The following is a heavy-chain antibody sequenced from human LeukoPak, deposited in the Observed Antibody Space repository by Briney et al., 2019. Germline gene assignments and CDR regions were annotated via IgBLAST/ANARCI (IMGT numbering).Heavy chain of an antibody. V-gene: IGHV3-74*01. CDR3: ARGYYSSSRFDS. D-gene: IGHD6-13*01. CDR2: VNSDGSAT. Sequence: PGGSLRLSCAASGFPFSNDWMHWVRQAPGKGLVWVSRVNSDGSATNYADSVKGRFTISRDNAENTLYMRMNSLRPEDTAVYYCARGYYSSSRFDSWGQGTLVTVSS. CDR1: GFPFSNDW. J-gene: IGHJ4*02.